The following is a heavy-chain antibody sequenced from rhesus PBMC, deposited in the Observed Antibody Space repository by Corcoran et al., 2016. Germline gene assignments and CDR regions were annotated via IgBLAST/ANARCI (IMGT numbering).Heavy chain of an antibody. CDR2: ITYSGST. Sequence: QVQLQESGPGLVKPSETLSLTCAVSGYSISSGYYWSWIRQPPGKGLEWIGNITYSGSTSYNPSHKRRVTISRDTSKNQFSLKLSSVTAADTAMYYCARDPVGYYYGSGYYGPLDVWGRGVLVTVSS. D-gene: IGHD3-28*01. CDR3: ARDPVGYYYGSGYYGPLDV. CDR1: GYSISSGYY. J-gene: IGHJ5-2*02. V-gene: IGHV4-122*02.